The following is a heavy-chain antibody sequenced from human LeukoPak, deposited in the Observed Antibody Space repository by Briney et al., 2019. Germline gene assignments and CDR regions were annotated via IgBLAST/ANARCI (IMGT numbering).Heavy chain of an antibody. D-gene: IGHD1-26*01. J-gene: IGHJ3*01. Sequence: SETLSLTCDVSGYSIISGHNWGWFRQPPGMRLEWIGSIYHSGFVYYNPSLESRVTISVDTSKNQFSLKLISVTTADTAVYFFARLSSGSYFDAFDFWGPGTFVTVSS. CDR3: ARLSSGSYFDAFDF. V-gene: IGHV4-38-2*01. CDR1: GYSIISGHN. CDR2: IYHSGFV.